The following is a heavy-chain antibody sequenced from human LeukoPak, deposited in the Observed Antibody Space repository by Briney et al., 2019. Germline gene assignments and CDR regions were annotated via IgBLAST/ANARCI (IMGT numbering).Heavy chain of an antibody. V-gene: IGHV1-18*01. D-gene: IGHD5-12*01. CDR1: GYTFTSYG. J-gene: IGHJ6*03. Sequence: ASVKVSCKASGYTFTSYGISWVRQAPGQGLEWMGWISAYNGNTNYAQKLQGRVTMTTDTSTSTAYMELRSLRSDDTAVYYCARDLFPVATAFMDYYYYYMDVRGKGTTVTVSS. CDR3: ARDLFPVATAFMDYYYYYMDV. CDR2: ISAYNGNT.